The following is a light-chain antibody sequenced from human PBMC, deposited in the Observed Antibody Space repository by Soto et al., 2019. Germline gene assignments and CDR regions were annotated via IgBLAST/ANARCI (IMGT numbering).Light chain of an antibody. J-gene: IGKJ1*01. CDR1: QSVAKNY. CDR3: HQYASSPQT. Sequence: EIVLTQSPGTLSLSPGERATLSCRASQSVAKNYLAWYQQEAGQAPRLLIYDASSRATGIPDRFSGSGSGTDFTLTISRLEPEDFEVYYCHQYASSPQTFGQGTKVEIK. CDR2: DAS. V-gene: IGKV3-20*01.